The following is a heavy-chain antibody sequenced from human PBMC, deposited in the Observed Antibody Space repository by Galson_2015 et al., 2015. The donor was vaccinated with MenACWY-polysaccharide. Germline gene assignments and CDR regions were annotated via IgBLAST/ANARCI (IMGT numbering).Heavy chain of an antibody. D-gene: IGHD6-6*01. CDR3: VRLLGAARPRSDY. CDR2: IFHSGST. Sequence: SETLSLTCAVSDYSIRSGYFWGWIRQPPGKGLEWIASIFHSGSTYQNPSLKSRVTISLDTSKNQFSLKLSSVTAADTAVYYCVRLLGAARPRSDYWGQGILVTVSS. CDR1: DYSIRSGYF. V-gene: IGHV4-38-2*01. J-gene: IGHJ4*02.